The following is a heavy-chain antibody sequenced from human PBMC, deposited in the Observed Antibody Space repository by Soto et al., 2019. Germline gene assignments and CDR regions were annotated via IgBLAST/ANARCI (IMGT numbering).Heavy chain of an antibody. V-gene: IGHV3-23*01. J-gene: IGHJ3*01. CDR3: AKVSTRMV. Sequence: GGSLRLSCAASRVTFTNYAMSWVRQAPGKGLEWVSAISGSGGSTYYADSVKGRFTISRDNSKNTLYLQMNSLRAEDTAVYYCAKVSTRMVWGQGTMVTVSS. D-gene: IGHD2-15*01. CDR1: RVTFTNYA. CDR2: ISGSGGST.